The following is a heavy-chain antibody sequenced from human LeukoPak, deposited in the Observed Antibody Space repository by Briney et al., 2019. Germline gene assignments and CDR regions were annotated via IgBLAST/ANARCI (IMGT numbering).Heavy chain of an antibody. Sequence: PSETLSLTCTVSGGSISSYYWSWIRQPPGKGLEWIGYIYYSGSTNYNPSLKSRVTISVDTSKNQFSLKLSSVTAADTAVYYCARVPPPNSSGANFDYWGQGTLVTVSS. V-gene: IGHV4-59*01. D-gene: IGHD3-22*01. CDR3: ARVPPPNSSGANFDY. J-gene: IGHJ4*02. CDR1: GGSISSYY. CDR2: IYYSGST.